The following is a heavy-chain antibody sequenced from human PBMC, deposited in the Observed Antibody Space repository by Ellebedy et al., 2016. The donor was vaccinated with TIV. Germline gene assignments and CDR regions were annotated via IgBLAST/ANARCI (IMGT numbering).Heavy chain of an antibody. V-gene: IGHV1-69*13. D-gene: IGHD2-2*01. Sequence: SVKVSXKASGGTFSSYAISWVRQAPGQGLEWMGGIIPIFGTANYAQKFQGRVTITADESTSTAYMELSSLRSEDTAVYYCARVGDCSSTSCSSDYWGQGTLVTVSS. CDR2: IIPIFGTA. J-gene: IGHJ4*02. CDR1: GGTFSSYA. CDR3: ARVGDCSSTSCSSDY.